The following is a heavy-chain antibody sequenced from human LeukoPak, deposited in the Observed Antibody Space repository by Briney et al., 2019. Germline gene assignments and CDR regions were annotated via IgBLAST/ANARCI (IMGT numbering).Heavy chain of an antibody. Sequence: GGPLRLSCAASGFTFSSYGMHWVRQAPGKGLEWVAVIWYDGSNKYYADSVKGRFTISRDNSKNTLYLQMNSLRAEDTAVYYCNSGYCSSTSCYDDPAGDYWGQGTLVTVSS. CDR3: NSGYCSSTSCYDDPAGDY. CDR1: GFTFSSYG. D-gene: IGHD2-2*03. CDR2: IWYDGSNK. J-gene: IGHJ4*02. V-gene: IGHV3-33*01.